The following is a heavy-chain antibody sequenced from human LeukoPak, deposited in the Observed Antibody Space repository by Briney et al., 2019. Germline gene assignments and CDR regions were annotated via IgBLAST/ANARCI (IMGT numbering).Heavy chain of an antibody. V-gene: IGHV4-4*02. Sequence: PSDTLSLTCAVSGRSISSSNWWSWVRQPPGKGLEWIGEIYHSGSANYNPSLESRVTISIDKYKNQFSLLLSSVTAADAAVYYCARPTGRGDYPTDAFDIWGQGTMVTVSS. CDR2: IYHSGSA. CDR1: GRSISSSNW. J-gene: IGHJ3*02. D-gene: IGHD4-11*01. CDR3: ARPTGRGDYPTDAFDI.